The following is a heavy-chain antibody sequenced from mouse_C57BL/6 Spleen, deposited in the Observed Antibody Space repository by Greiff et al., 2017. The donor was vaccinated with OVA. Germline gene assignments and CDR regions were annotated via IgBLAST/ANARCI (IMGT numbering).Heavy chain of an antibody. CDR3: AREGDSSGYTSY. V-gene: IGHV1-81*01. CDR2: IYPRSGNT. J-gene: IGHJ3*01. CDR1: GCTFTSYG. Sequence: QVQLQQSGAELARPGASVKLSCKASGCTFTSYGISWVKQRTGQGLEWIGEIYPRSGNTYYNEKFKGKATLTADKSSSTAYMELRSLTSEDSAVYFCAREGDSSGYTSYWGQGTLVTVSA. D-gene: IGHD3-2*02.